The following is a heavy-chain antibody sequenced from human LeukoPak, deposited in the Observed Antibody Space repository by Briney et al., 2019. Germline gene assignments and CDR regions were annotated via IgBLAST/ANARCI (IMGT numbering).Heavy chain of an antibody. CDR2: VSASDGGT. D-gene: IGHD3-3*01. V-gene: IGHV3-23*01. Sequence: PAGSLRLSCAASGFTFSSCAMSWVRQAPGRGLEWVSTVSASDGGTYYADSVKGRFTISRDISKNTLYLQMNGLRAEDTAVYYCAKASGEWLLSPFDYWGQGTLVTVSS. CDR1: GFTFSSCA. J-gene: IGHJ4*02. CDR3: AKASGEWLLSPFDY.